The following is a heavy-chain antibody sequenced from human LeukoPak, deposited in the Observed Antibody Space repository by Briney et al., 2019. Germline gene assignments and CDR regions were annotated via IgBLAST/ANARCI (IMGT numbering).Heavy chain of an antibody. Sequence: SETLSLTCAVYGGSFSGYYWSWIRQPPGKGLEWIGEINHSGSTNYNPSLKSRVTISVDTSKNQFSLKLSFVTAADTAVYYCAREFGIAGYWGQGTLVTVSS. J-gene: IGHJ4*02. V-gene: IGHV4-34*01. CDR2: INHSGST. CDR1: GGSFSGYY. CDR3: AREFGIAGY. D-gene: IGHD6-13*01.